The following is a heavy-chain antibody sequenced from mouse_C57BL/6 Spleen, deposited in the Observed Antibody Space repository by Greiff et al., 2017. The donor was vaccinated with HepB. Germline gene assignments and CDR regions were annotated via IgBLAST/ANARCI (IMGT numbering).Heavy chain of an antibody. CDR1: GYAFSSYW. J-gene: IGHJ2*01. CDR2: IYPGDGDT. D-gene: IGHD3-3*01. CDR3: ARGRDFRGYFDY. Sequence: QVQLQQSGAELVKPGASVKISCKASGYAFSSYWMNWVKQRPGKGLAWIGQIYPGDGDTNYNGKFKGKATLTADKSSSTAYMQLSSLTSEDSAVYFCARGRDFRGYFDYWGQGTTLTVSS. V-gene: IGHV1-80*01.